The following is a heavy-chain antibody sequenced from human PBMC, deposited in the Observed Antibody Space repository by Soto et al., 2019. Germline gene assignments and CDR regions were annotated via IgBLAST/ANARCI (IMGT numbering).Heavy chain of an antibody. CDR3: TRRGSSGTPVDY. Sequence: SETLSLTCTVSGSSVSSNNYYWAFIRQPPGKGLEWIGSVYNSGSTHYNPALKSRVTISVDTSKNQFSLKLKSVTAADTAVYYCTRRGSSGTPVDYWGQGTLVTVSS. V-gene: IGHV4-39*07. J-gene: IGHJ4*02. D-gene: IGHD1-26*01. CDR2: VYNSGST. CDR1: GSSVSSNNYY.